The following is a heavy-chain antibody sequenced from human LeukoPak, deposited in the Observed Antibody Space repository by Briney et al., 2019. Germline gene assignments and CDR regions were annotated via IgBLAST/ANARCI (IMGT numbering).Heavy chain of an antibody. CDR3: ARDIVGIFHAFDI. V-gene: IGHV4-31*03. D-gene: IGHD3-22*01. CDR1: GGSISSGGYY. J-gene: IGHJ3*02. Sequence: PSETLSLTCTVSGGSISSGGYYWSWIRQHPGKGLEWIGYIYYSGSTYYNPSLKSRVTISVDTSKNQFSLKLSSVTAADTAVYYCARDIVGIFHAFDIWGQGTMVTVSS. CDR2: IYYSGST.